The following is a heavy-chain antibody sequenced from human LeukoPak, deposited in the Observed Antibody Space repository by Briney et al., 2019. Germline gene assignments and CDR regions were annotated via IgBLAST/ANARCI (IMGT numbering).Heavy chain of an antibody. V-gene: IGHV3-23*01. D-gene: IGHD2-2*01. CDR2: ISGGGGST. Sequence: GGSLRLSCAASGFTFSSYAMTWVRQTPGKGLEWVSAISGGGGSTYYADSVQGRFTISRDNSKNTLYLQMNSLRAGDTAVYYCARSPAGYCTSTSCPMGYWGQGTLVTVSS. J-gene: IGHJ4*02. CDR1: GFTFSSYA. CDR3: ARSPAGYCTSTSCPMGY.